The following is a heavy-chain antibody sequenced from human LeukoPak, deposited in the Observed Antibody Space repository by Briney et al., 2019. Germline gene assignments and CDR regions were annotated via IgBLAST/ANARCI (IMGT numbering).Heavy chain of an antibody. D-gene: IGHD3-22*01. Sequence: PGGSLRLSCAASGFTFSDYYMSWIRQAPGKGLEWVSYISSSGSTIYYADSVKGRFTISRDNAKNSLYVQMNSLRAEDTAVYYCARDHYYDSSGIPGNWGRGTLVSVSS. CDR2: ISSSGSTI. CDR3: ARDHYYDSSGIPGN. J-gene: IGHJ4*02. CDR1: GFTFSDYY. V-gene: IGHV3-11*01.